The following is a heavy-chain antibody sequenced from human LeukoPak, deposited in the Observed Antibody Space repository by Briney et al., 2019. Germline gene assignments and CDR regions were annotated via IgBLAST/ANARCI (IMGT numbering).Heavy chain of an antibody. CDR2: IKQDGTEK. J-gene: IGHJ4*02. CDR1: GFSFSSYW. CDR3: AREYHSTYAY. D-gene: IGHD2/OR15-2a*01. Sequence: GGSLRLSCTASGFSFSSYWMSWVRRTPGKGLEWVASIKQDGTEKYYVDSVKGRFTISKDNSKNSLYLQMNTLRAEDTAVYYCAREYHSTYAYGGREPLVTVP. V-gene: IGHV3-7*01.